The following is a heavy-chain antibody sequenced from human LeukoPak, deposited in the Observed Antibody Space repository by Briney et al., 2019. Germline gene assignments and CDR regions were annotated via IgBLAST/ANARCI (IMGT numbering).Heavy chain of an antibody. V-gene: IGHV3-23*01. J-gene: IGHJ4*02. CDR1: VFTFSSYA. CDR2: IGSSGGRT. Sequence: GGSLRLSCAASVFTFSSYAMSWVRQAPGKGLECVSTIGSSGGRTYYADSVKGRFTISRDNSKTTLCLQVNSLRAEHRAIYYCAKNYNDSPTQSNSRFDYWGQGALVTVSS. D-gene: IGHD1-14*01. CDR3: AKNYNDSPTQSNSRFDY.